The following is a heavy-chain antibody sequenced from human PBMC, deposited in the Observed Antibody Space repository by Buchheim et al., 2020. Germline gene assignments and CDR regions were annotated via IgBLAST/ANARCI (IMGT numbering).Heavy chain of an antibody. J-gene: IGHJ6*02. Sequence: EVQLVESGGGLVQPGGSLRLSCAASGFTFSSYEMNWVRQAPGKGLEWVSYISSSGSTIYYADSVKGRFTISRDNAKNSLYLQMNSLRAEDTAVYYCARDLRTDTMVPYWGMDVWGQGTT. CDR2: ISSSGSTI. CDR3: ARDLRTDTMVPYWGMDV. V-gene: IGHV3-48*03. D-gene: IGHD3-10*01. CDR1: GFTFSSYE.